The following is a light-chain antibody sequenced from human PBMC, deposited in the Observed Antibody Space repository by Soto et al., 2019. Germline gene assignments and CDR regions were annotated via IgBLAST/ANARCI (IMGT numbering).Light chain of an antibody. CDR2: GNS. Sequence: QSLLTQPHCVSGAPGQRVTISCTGSISNIGAGYDVHWYQQLPGTAPKLLIYGNSNRPSGVPDRFSGSKSGTSASLAITGLQAEDEADYYCKSYDSSLSGYVFGTGTKVTVL. CDR3: KSYDSSLSGYV. J-gene: IGLJ1*01. CDR1: ISNIGAGYD. V-gene: IGLV1-40*01.